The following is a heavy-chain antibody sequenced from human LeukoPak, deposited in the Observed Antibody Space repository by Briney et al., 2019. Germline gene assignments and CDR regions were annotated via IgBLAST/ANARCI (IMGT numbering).Heavy chain of an antibody. V-gene: IGHV4-61*02. CDR2: IDTSGST. CDR1: GGSISSGSYY. CDR3: ARDLGLYCSSTSCYRYNWFDP. D-gene: IGHD2-2*02. Sequence: SQTLSLTCTVSGGSISSGSYYWSWIRQPAGKGLEWIGRIDTSGSTNYNPSLKSRVTISVDTSKNQFSLKLSSVTAADTAVYYCARDLGLYCSSTSCYRYNWFDPWGQGTLVTVSS. J-gene: IGHJ5*02.